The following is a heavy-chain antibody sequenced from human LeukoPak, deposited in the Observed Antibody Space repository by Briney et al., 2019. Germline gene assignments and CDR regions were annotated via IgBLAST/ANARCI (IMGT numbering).Heavy chain of an antibody. CDR2: INSDGSIT. CDR1: GFTFSSYE. J-gene: IGHJ4*02. CDR3: AREGDDSSGYHPIY. V-gene: IGHV3-74*01. Sequence: PGGSLRLSCAASGFTFSSYEMNWVRQAPGKGLVWVSRINSDGSITSYADSVKGRFTISRDNAKNTLYLQMNSLRAEDTAVYYCAREGDDSSGYHPIYWGQGTLVTVSS. D-gene: IGHD3-22*01.